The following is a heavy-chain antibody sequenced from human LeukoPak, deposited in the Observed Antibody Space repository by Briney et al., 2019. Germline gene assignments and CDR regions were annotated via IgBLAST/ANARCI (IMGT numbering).Heavy chain of an antibody. CDR1: GFTFSNYA. CDR3: AKGYYDSSGYYFDD. Sequence: GGSLRLSCTASGFTFSNYAMTWVRQAPGKGLEWVSTIVGSGATTYYADSVKGRFTISRDNSKNTLYLQMNSLRAEDTAVYYCAKGYYDSSGYYFDDWGQGTLVTVSS. D-gene: IGHD3-22*01. V-gene: IGHV3-23*01. CDR2: IVGSGATT. J-gene: IGHJ4*02.